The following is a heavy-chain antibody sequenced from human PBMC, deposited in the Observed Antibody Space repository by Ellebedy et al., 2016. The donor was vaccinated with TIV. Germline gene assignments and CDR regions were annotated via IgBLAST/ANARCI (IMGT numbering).Heavy chain of an antibody. D-gene: IGHD3-10*01. Sequence: AASVKVSCKASGFTFTGYYIHWVRQAPGQGLEWMGWINPNSGGTNYAQKFQGWVTMTRDTSISTAYMELTRLRSADTAVYYCARAPSIVFGSGSYRFGPWGQGTLVTVSS. J-gene: IGHJ5*02. CDR2: INPNSGGT. CDR3: ARAPSIVFGSGSYRFGP. V-gene: IGHV1-2*04. CDR1: GFTFTGYY.